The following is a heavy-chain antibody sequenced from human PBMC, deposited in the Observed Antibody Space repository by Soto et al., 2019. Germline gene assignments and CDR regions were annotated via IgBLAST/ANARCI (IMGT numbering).Heavy chain of an antibody. Sequence: ASVKVSCKASGYTFTSYYMHWVRQAPGQGLEWMGIINPSGGSTSYAQKFQGRVTMTRDTSTSTVYMELSSLRSEDTAVYYCARNIVVVVDATPAEQWFDPWYQGTLVTLSS. CDR3: ARNIVVVVDATPAEQWFDP. D-gene: IGHD2-15*01. J-gene: IGHJ5*02. V-gene: IGHV1-46*01. CDR1: GYTFTSYY. CDR2: INPSGGST.